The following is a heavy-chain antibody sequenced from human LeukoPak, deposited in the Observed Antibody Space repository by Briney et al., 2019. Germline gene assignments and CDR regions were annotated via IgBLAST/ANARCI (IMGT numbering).Heavy chain of an antibody. D-gene: IGHD2-2*01. CDR2: IIPIFGTA. J-gene: IGHJ6*02. V-gene: IGHV1-69*01. CDR1: GGTFSSYE. Sequence: SVKVSCKASGGTFSSYEISWVRQAPGQGLEWMGGIIPIFGTANYAQKFQGRVTITADESTSTAYMELNSLRSEDTAVYYCARVHQGDCSSTSCYYYYGMDVWGQGTTVTVSS. CDR3: ARVHQGDCSSTSCYYYYGMDV.